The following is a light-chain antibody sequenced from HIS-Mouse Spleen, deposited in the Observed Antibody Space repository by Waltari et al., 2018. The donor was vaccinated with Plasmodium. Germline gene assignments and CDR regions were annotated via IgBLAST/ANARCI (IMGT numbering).Light chain of an antibody. V-gene: IGLV3-9*01. Sequence: SYELTQPLSVSVALGQTARITCGGNNIGSKNVHWYQQKPGQAPGLVIYRDRNRHSGIPERFSGSNSGNTATLTISRAQAGDEADYYCQVWDSSTVVFGGGTKLTVL. CDR1: NIGSKN. J-gene: IGLJ2*01. CDR2: RDR. CDR3: QVWDSSTVV.